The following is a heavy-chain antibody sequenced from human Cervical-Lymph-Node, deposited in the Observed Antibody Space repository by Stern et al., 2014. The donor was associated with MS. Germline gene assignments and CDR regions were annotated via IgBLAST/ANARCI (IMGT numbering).Heavy chain of an antibody. J-gene: IGHJ3*01. Sequence: VQLVESGGGVVQPGRSLRLSCAASEFAFSHYTMHWVRQAPGKGLEWVATISFDGTDKYHAHSVGVRFTISRDNSKNTLDLQMNSLGTEDTALYYCARTNTYFDAFDLWGQGTMVTVSS. CDR1: EFAFSHYT. D-gene: IGHD2/OR15-2a*01. CDR3: ARTNTYFDAFDL. CDR2: ISFDGTDK. V-gene: IGHV3-30-3*01.